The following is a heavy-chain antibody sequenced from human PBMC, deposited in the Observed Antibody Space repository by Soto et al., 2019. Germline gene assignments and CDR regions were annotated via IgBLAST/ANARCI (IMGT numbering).Heavy chain of an antibody. CDR3: ARDTYIASYYDFWSGYYPTWFDP. J-gene: IGHJ5*02. CDR1: GFTFSSYW. D-gene: IGHD3-3*01. V-gene: IGHV3-7*05. Sequence: PGGSLRLSCAASGFTFSSYWMSWVRQAPGKGLEWVANIKQDGSEKYYVDSVKGRFTISRDNAKNSLYLQMNSLRAEDTAVYYCARDTYIASYYDFWSGYYPTWFDPWGQGTLVTVSS. CDR2: IKQDGSEK.